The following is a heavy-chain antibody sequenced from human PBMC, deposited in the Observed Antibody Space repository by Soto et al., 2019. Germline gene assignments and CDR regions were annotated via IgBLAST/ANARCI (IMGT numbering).Heavy chain of an antibody. V-gene: IGHV1-18*01. CDR2: ISGHDGNT. Sequence: VQLVQSGAEVKMPRASVKVSCKASGYSLTSYGISWVRQAPGQGLEWMGWISGHDGNTKYTQKLQGRVTVTTDTSTSTAYMDRRSLRSDDTAVYYCAREYCSSASCYGPDFWGQGTLVIVSS. CDR1: GYSLTSYG. CDR3: AREYCSSASCYGPDF. J-gene: IGHJ4*02. D-gene: IGHD2-2*01.